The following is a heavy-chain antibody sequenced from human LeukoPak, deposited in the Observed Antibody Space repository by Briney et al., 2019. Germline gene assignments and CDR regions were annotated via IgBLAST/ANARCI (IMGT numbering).Heavy chain of an antibody. D-gene: IGHD1-26*01. Sequence: SLRVSSKPSGDTFSIYAISWVRQAPGQGLEWMGRIIPIFGIANYTQKFQGRVTITADKSTSTAYMELSSLRSEDTAVYYCASTVGAAQYYFDYWGQGTLVTVSS. J-gene: IGHJ4*02. CDR1: GDTFSIYA. V-gene: IGHV1-69*04. CDR2: IIPIFGIA. CDR3: ASTVGAAQYYFDY.